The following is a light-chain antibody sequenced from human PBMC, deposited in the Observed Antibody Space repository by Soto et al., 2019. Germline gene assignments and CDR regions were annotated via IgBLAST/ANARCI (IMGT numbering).Light chain of an antibody. J-gene: IGKJ5*01. CDR2: DAS. Sequence: EIVLTQSPDTLSLSPGERATLSCRPSQSVSGSDVAWYQQIRGQAPRLLIYDASTRATGIPARFSGSGSGTDFTLTISSLEPEDFAVYYCQQRSNSITFGQGTRLEIK. CDR1: QSVSGSD. V-gene: IGKV3-11*01. CDR3: QQRSNSIT.